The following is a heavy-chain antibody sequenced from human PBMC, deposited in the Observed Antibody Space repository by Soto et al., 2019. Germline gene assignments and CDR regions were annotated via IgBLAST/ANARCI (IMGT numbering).Heavy chain of an antibody. CDR1: GFTFSRYV. Sequence: EVQLLESGGGLVQPGGSLRLSCAASGFTFSRYVMSWVRQAAGKGLEWVSAISGSGGSTYYADSVKGRFTISRDNSKNTLYLQVNSLRAEDTGVYYCAKVYYNFWSGYDYWGQGALVTVSS. D-gene: IGHD3-3*01. J-gene: IGHJ4*02. V-gene: IGHV3-23*01. CDR2: ISGSGGST. CDR3: AKVYYNFWSGYDY.